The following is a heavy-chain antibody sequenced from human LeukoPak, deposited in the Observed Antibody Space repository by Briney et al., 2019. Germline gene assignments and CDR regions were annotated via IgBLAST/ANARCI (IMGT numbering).Heavy chain of an antibody. J-gene: IGHJ5*02. D-gene: IGHD3-3*01. CDR2: ISGSGGST. V-gene: IGHV3-23*01. Sequence: GGSLRLSCAASGFTFSSYAMSWVRQAPGKGLEGVSAISGSGGSTYYADSVKGRFTISRDNSKNTLYLQMNSLRAEDTAVYYCAKNEWLFRGFDPWGQGTLVTVSS. CDR3: AKNEWLFRGFDP. CDR1: GFTFSSYA.